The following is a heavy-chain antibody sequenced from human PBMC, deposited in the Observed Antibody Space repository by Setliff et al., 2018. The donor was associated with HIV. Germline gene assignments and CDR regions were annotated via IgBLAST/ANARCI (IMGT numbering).Heavy chain of an antibody. V-gene: IGHV3-7*01. CDR2: INQDGSEQ. Sequence: GGSLRLSCVASGFSVSDYWMVWVRQAPGKGLEWLANINQDGSEQNSADSLKGRFSVSKDNAKNSLSLQMNSLRAEDTAVYYCARDPGSYGAYFDYWGQGTLVTVSS. CDR3: ARDPGSYGAYFDY. J-gene: IGHJ4*02. D-gene: IGHD5-18*01. CDR1: GFSVSDYW.